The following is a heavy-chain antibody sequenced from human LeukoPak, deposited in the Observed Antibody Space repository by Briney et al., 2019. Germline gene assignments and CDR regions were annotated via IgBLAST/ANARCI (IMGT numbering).Heavy chain of an antibody. J-gene: IGHJ4*02. CDR3: ATPRDY. V-gene: IGHV3-9*01. CDR1: GFTFDDYA. CDR2: ISWNSGSI. Sequence: GGSLRLSCAASGFTFDDYAMHWVRQAPGKGLEWVSGISWNSGSIGYADSVRGRFTISRDNAKNSLYLQMNSLRAEDTALYYCATPRDYWGQGTLVTVSS.